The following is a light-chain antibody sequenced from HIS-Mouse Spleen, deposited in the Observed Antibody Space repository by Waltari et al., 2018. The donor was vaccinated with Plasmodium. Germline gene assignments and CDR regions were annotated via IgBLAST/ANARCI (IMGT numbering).Light chain of an antibody. J-gene: IGKJ2*01. CDR3: QQYGSSYT. V-gene: IGKV3-20*01. CDR1: QSVSSSY. Sequence: EIVLTQSPGTLSLSPGERATLSCRASQSVSSSYLAWYQQKPGQAPRLLLYGASSRATGSPDRFSGSGSGTDFTLTISRLEPEDFAVYYCQQYGSSYTFGQGTKLEIK. CDR2: GAS.